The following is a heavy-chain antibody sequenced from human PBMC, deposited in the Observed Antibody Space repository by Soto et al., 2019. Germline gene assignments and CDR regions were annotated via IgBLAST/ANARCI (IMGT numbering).Heavy chain of an antibody. CDR2: ISSSGSTI. CDR1: GFTFSSYE. CDR3: ARDAHNYDFSSGPVDP. Sequence: GGSLRLSCAASGFTFSSYEMNWVRQAPGKGLEWVSYISSSGSTIYYADSVKGRFTISRDNAKNSLYLQMNSLRAEDTAVYYCARDAHNYDFSSGPVDPWGQGTLGTVSS. J-gene: IGHJ5*02. D-gene: IGHD3-3*01. V-gene: IGHV3-48*03.